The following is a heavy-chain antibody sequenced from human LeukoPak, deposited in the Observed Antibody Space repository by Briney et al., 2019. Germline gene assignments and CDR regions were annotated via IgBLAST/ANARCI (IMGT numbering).Heavy chain of an antibody. D-gene: IGHD6-13*01. CDR3: AKGWGIAAAGTPFDY. CDR1: GFTFSSYA. J-gene: IGHJ4*02. CDR2: ISGSGGST. V-gene: IGHV3-23*01. Sequence: GGSLRLSCVASGFTFSSYAMDWVRQAPGKGLEWVSAISGSGGSTYYADSVKGRFTISRDNSKNTLYLQMNSLRAEDTAVYYCAKGWGIAAAGTPFDYWGQGTLVTVSS.